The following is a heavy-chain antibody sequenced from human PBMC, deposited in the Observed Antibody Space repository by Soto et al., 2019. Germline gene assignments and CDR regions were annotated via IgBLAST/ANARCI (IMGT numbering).Heavy chain of an antibody. V-gene: IGHV3-15*01. CDR3: TTDDPINRY. CDR1: FSNAW. Sequence: FSNAWMSWVRQAPGKGLEWVGRIKSKIDGGTTDFAAPVKGRFTISRDDSKNTLFLQMNSLKTEDTAVYYCTTDDPINRYWGQGXLVTVYS. J-gene: IGHJ4*02. CDR2: IKSKIDGGTT.